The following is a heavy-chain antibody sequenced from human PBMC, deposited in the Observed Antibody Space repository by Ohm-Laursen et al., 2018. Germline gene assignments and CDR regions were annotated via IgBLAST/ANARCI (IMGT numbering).Heavy chain of an antibody. CDR3: ARHDSSDSPSHYYYYTMDV. V-gene: IGHV3-11*01. D-gene: IGHD3-22*01. Sequence: SLRLSCAASGFTFIDYDMSWIRQTPGKGLEWLSYITSGGSIIYSADSVKGRFTISRDNDEDTLYLQMNSLRAEDTAIYYCARHDSSDSPSHYYYYTMDVWGQGTTVTVSS. J-gene: IGHJ6*02. CDR2: ITSGGSII. CDR1: GFTFIDYD.